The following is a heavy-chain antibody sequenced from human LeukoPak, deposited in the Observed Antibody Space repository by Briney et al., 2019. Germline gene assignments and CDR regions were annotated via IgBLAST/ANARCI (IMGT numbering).Heavy chain of an antibody. V-gene: IGHV3-66*01. J-gene: IGHJ4*02. CDR3: AKSGYNRFDY. Sequence: GGSLRLSCAGSGFTFSNFSMTWVRQAPGKGLEWVSVIYSGGSTYYADSVKGRFTISRDNSKNTLYLQMNSLIAEDTAVYYCAKSGYNRFDYWGQGTRVTVSS. D-gene: IGHD5-24*01. CDR2: IYSGGST. CDR1: GFTFSNFS.